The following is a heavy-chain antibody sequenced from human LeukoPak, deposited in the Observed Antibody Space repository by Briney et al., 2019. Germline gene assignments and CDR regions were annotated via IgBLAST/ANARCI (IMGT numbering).Heavy chain of an antibody. V-gene: IGHV3-21*01. CDR2: ISSSSSYI. J-gene: IGHJ4*02. Sequence: PGGSLRLSCAASGFTFSSYSMNWVRQAPGKGLEWVSSISSSSSYIYYADSVKGRFTISRDNDKNSLYLQMNSLRAEDTAVYYCARAPNYYDSSGYYFDYWGQGTLVTVSS. D-gene: IGHD3-22*01. CDR1: GFTFSSYS. CDR3: ARAPNYYDSSGYYFDY.